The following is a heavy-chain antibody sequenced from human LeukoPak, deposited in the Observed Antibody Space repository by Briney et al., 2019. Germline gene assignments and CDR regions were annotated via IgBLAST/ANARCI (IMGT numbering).Heavy chain of an antibody. CDR2: IKQNGSDK. CDR3: ARHSSGSYYTY. D-gene: IGHD3-10*01. J-gene: IGHJ4*02. V-gene: IGHV3-7*01. Sequence: GGSLRLSCAASGFTFSSSWMSWVRQAPGKGLEWVAHIKQNGSDKYYVDSVKGRFTISRDNAKNSLYLQLNSLRVEDTAMYYCARHSSGSYYTYWGQGTLVTVSS. CDR1: GFTFSSSW.